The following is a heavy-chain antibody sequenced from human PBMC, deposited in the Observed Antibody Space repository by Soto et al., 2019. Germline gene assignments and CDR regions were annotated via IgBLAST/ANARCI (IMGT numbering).Heavy chain of an antibody. D-gene: IGHD4-17*01. CDR2: ISWNGGDI. J-gene: IGHJ5*02. CDR1: GFTFDDYA. V-gene: IGHV3-9*01. CDR3: ARAANSSVFYGVSVYWFNP. Sequence: DVQLVESGGGLVQPGRSLRLSCAASGFTFDDYAMDWVRQAPGKGLEWVSGISWNGGDIGYADSVKGRFTISRDNAKNSLYLLMNSLSVEDTALYYCARAANSSVFYGVSVYWFNPWGRRTLVTVSS.